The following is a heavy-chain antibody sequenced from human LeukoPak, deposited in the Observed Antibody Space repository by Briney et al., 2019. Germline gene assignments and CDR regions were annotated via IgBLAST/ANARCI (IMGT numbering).Heavy chain of an antibody. D-gene: IGHD2-8*01. V-gene: IGHV3-30*18. J-gene: IGHJ6*02. CDR2: ISYDGSNK. Sequence: PGGSLRLSCAASGFTFSSYGMHWVRQAPGKGLEWVAVISYDGSNKYYADSVKGRFTISRDNSKNTLYLQMNSLRAEDTAVYYCANNGRAYYYGMDVWGQGTTVTVSS. CDR1: GFTFSSYG. CDR3: ANNGRAYYYGMDV.